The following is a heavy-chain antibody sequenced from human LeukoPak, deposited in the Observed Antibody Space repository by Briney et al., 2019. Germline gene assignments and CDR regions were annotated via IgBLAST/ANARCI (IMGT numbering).Heavy chain of an antibody. Sequence: GGSLRLSCAASGFTSSSYGMHWVRQAPGKGLEWVAVISYDGSNKYYVDSVKGRFTISRDNSKNTLYLQMNSLRAEDTAVYYCAKDQAWLRFDYWGQGTLVTVSS. CDR2: ISYDGSNK. V-gene: IGHV3-30*18. J-gene: IGHJ4*02. CDR1: GFTSSSYG. D-gene: IGHD5-12*01. CDR3: AKDQAWLRFDY.